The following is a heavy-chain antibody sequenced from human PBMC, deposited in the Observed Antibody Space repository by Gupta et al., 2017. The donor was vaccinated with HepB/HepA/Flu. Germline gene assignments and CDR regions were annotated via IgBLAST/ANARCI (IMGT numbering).Heavy chain of an antibody. Sequence: TFRNYNMNWVRQAPGKGLEWLSYISSDTSTTYYADSVKGRFTISRDNAKDSLYLQMNSLRDEDTAVYYCARDGFGNWLNYFDYWGQGTLVTVSS. D-gene: IGHD3-16*01. CDR1: TFRNYN. CDR3: ARDGFGNWLNYFDY. V-gene: IGHV3-48*02. J-gene: IGHJ4*02. CDR2: ISSDTSTT.